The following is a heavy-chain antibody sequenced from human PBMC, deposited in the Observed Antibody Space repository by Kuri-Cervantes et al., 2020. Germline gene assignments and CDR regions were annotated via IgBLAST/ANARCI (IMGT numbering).Heavy chain of an antibody. V-gene: IGHV3-30*03. J-gene: IGHJ4*02. D-gene: IGHD2-2*01. CDR3: ARDRGXXLLLDY. CDR2: ISXXGSNK. Sequence: LSLTCAASGFTFSSYGMHWVRQXPGKGLEWVAVISXXGSNKYYADSVKGRFTISRDNSKNTLYLXXNSLRAEDTXXYYCARDRGXXLLLDYWGQGTLVTVSS. CDR1: GFTFSSYG.